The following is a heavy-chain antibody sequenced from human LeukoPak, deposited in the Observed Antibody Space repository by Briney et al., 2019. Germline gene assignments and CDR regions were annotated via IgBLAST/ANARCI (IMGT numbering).Heavy chain of an antibody. CDR3: ARVPAAKFSNYYMDV. Sequence: ASVKVSCKASGGTFSSYAISWVRQAPGQGLEWMGGIIPIFGTANYAQKFQGRVTITTDESTSTAYMELSSLRSEDTAVYYCARVPAAKFSNYYMDVWGKGTTVTVSS. J-gene: IGHJ6*03. D-gene: IGHD6-13*01. CDR1: GGTFSSYA. V-gene: IGHV1-69*05. CDR2: IIPIFGTA.